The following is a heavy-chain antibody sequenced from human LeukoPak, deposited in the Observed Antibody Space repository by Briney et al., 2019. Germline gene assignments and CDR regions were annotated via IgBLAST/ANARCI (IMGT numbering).Heavy chain of an antibody. D-gene: IGHD1-26*01. J-gene: IGHJ4*02. V-gene: IGHV4-61*02. CDR2: IYTSGST. Sequence: SETLSLTCTVSGGSISSGSYYWSWIRQPAGKGLEWIGRIYTSGSTNYNPSLKSRVTISVDTSKNQFSLKLSSVTAADTAVYYCASTAPMVGVVDYWGQGTLVTVSS. CDR1: GGSISSGSYY. CDR3: ASTAPMVGVVDY.